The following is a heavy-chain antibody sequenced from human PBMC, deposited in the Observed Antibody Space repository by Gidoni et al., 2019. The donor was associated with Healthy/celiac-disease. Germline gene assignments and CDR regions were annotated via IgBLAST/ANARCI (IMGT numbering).Heavy chain of an antibody. CDR2: IYYSGST. Sequence: QLQLQESGPGLVKPSETLSLTCTVPGGSISSSSHDWGWIRQPPGKGLEWIGSIYYSGSTYYNPSLNSRVTISVDTSKNQFSLRLSSVTAADTAVYYCATYSSSSMDFFDYWGQGTLVTVSS. D-gene: IGHD6-6*01. V-gene: IGHV4-39*01. J-gene: IGHJ4*02. CDR3: ATYSSSSMDFFDY. CDR1: GGSISSSSHD.